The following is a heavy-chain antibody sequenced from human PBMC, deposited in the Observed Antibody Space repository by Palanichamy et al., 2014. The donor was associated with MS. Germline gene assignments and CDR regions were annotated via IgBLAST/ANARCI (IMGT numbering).Heavy chain of an antibody. V-gene: IGHV1-2*06. CDR2: INPNSADI. CDR3: ARTPPTGGNLYFDY. D-gene: IGHD2-8*02. J-gene: IGHJ4*02. CDR1: GYTFTAYL. Sequence: QVQLVQSGADMKEPGASVKVSCKASGYTFTAYLIHWVRQAPGQGLEWMGRINPNSADINYAQRFQGRVTMTRDTSISTAYMELSRLMSDDTAVYYCARTPPTGGNLYFDYWGQGALVTVSS.